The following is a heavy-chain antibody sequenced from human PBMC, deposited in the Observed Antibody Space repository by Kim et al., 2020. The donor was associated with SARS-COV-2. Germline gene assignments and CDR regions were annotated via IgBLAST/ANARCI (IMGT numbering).Heavy chain of an antibody. J-gene: IGHJ4*02. V-gene: IGHV4-30-2*05. D-gene: IGHD4-17*01. CDR3: ARALDYYGDYYFDY. Sequence: NPSLKSRVTISVDTSKNQFSLKLSSVTAADTAVYYCARALDYYGDYYFDYWGQGTLVTVSS.